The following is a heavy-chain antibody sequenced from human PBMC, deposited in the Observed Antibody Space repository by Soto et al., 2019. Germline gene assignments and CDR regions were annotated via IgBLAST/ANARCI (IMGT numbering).Heavy chain of an antibody. Sequence: PGGSLRLSCAASGFTFSRYTMHWIRQAPGKGLEWVAVISYDGSNKYYADSVKGRFTISRDNSKNTLYLQMNSLRAEDTAVYYSAREWTQEDQYYYYSSGMDVWGQGPTVTVSS. V-gene: IGHV3-30-3*01. D-gene: IGHD5-12*01. CDR1: GFTFSRYT. J-gene: IGHJ6*02. CDR3: AREWTQEDQYYYYSSGMDV. CDR2: ISYDGSNK.